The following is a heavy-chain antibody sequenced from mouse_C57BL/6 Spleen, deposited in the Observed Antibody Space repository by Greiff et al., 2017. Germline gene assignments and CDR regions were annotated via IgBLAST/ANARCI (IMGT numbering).Heavy chain of an antibody. D-gene: IGHD3-1*01. CDR2: IDPETGGT. Sequence: VKLVESGAELVRPGASVTLSCKASGYTFTDYEMHWVKQTPVHGLEWIGAIDPETGGTAYNQKFKGKAILTADKSSSTAYMELRSLTSEDSAVYYCTRGAPYYYAMDYWGQGTSVTVSS. CDR1: GYTFTDYE. J-gene: IGHJ4*01. V-gene: IGHV1-15*01. CDR3: TRGAPYYYAMDY.